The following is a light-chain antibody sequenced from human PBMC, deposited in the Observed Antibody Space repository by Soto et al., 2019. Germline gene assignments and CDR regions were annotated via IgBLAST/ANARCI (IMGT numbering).Light chain of an antibody. CDR3: QQSYGTPPT. V-gene: IGKV1-39*01. CDR1: QSISND. J-gene: IGKJ1*01. Sequence: DIQMTQSPSSLSASVGGRVTVTCRASQSISNDLNWYQQKPGNAPKLLIFAASSLQSGVPSRFSGSGSGTDFTLTISSLQPEDFATYYCQQSYGTPPTFGQGTKVDIK. CDR2: AAS.